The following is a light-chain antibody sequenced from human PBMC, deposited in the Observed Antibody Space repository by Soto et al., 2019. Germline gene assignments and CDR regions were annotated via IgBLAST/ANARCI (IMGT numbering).Light chain of an antibody. CDR2: DVT. Sequence: QSVLTQPASVSGSPGQSITISCTGTSSDVGAHNYVSWYQQYPGKAPKLMIYDVTSRPSGVSNRFSGSKSGNAASLTISGLQAEDEADYYCCSYTSSSSLVFGTGTKVTVL. CDR1: SSDVGAHNY. V-gene: IGLV2-14*03. CDR3: CSYTSSSSLV. J-gene: IGLJ1*01.